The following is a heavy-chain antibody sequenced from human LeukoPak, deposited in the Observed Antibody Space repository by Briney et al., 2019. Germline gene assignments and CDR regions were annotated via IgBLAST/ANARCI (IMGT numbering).Heavy chain of an antibody. CDR3: ARDPRPYSSSWPYHFDY. D-gene: IGHD6-13*01. CDR2: IRSSSSYI. Sequence: GSLRLSCAASGFTFSSYSMNWVRQAPGKGLEWVSSIRSSSSYIYYADSLKGRFTISRDNAKNSLYLQMNSLRAEDTAVYYCARDPRPYSSSWPYHFDYWGQGTLVTVPS. CDR1: GFTFSSYS. V-gene: IGHV3-21*01. J-gene: IGHJ4*02.